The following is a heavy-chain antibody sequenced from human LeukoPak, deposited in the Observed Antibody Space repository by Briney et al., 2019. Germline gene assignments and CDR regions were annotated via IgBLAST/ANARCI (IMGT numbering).Heavy chain of an antibody. Sequence: PAETLSLTCTVSGGSISIYCWSWIRQPPGKGLEWLGYIYYSGSPKHNPSPKNRLTISVDTSKNQFSLKLSSVTAADTALYYCARHNRNYYHHHMDVWGKGTTVTVSS. CDR1: GGSISIYC. J-gene: IGHJ6*03. CDR3: ARHNRNYYHHHMDV. CDR2: IYYSGSP. V-gene: IGHV4-59*08.